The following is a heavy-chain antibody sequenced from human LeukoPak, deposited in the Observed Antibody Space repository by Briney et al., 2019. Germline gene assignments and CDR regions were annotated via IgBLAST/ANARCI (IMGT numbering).Heavy chain of an antibody. CDR3: ARAWEVYYYDSSGYSDFDY. CDR2: IIPIFGTA. Sequence: ASVKVSCKASGGTFSSYAISWVRQAPGQGLEWMGGIIPIFGTANYAQKFQGRVTITADESTSTAYMELSSLRSEDTAVYYCARAWEVYYYDSSGYSDFDYWGQGTLVTVSS. CDR1: GGTFSSYA. V-gene: IGHV1-69*13. J-gene: IGHJ4*02. D-gene: IGHD3-22*01.